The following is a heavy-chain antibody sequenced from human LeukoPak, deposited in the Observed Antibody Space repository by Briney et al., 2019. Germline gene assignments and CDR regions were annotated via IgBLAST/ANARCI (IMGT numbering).Heavy chain of an antibody. D-gene: IGHD2-15*01. CDR2: IKSNSDGGTT. J-gene: IGHJ4*02. Sequence: GGSLRLSCVVSGFSLTSAWMIWVRQAPGKGLEWVGRIKSNSDGGTTDYAAPVRGRFTISRDDSSNTLYLQMNSLNTDDTAVYYCAHSGASDYWGQGTLVTVSS. CDR3: AHSGASDY. CDR1: GFSLTSAW. V-gene: IGHV3-15*01.